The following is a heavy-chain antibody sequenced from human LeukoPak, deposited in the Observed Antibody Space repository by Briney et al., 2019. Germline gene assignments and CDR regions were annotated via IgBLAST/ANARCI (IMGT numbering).Heavy chain of an antibody. D-gene: IGHD3-10*01. CDR2: IYPVDSDT. CDR1: GKSFMSYW. V-gene: IGHV5-51*01. CDR3: ARFGYNYGMDV. Sequence: GESLKISCKGSGKSFMSYWIGWVRQTPGKGLEWMGIIYPVDSDTRYSPSFQGQVTISADKSIITAYLQWSSLKASDTAMYYCARFGYNYGMDVWGQGTTVTVSS. J-gene: IGHJ6*02.